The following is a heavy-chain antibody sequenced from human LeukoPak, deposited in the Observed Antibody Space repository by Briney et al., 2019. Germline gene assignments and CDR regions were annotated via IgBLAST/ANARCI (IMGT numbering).Heavy chain of an antibody. V-gene: IGHV3-23*01. CDR2: ISGSGGST. Sequence: GGSLRLSCAASEFTFNNYAMSWVRQAPGKGLEWVSAISGSGGSTYYADSLKGRFIISRDSSKNTVYLQMNSLRAEDTAVYYCARGLRTAHDNWFDPWGQGTLVTVSS. J-gene: IGHJ5*02. CDR1: EFTFNNYA. D-gene: IGHD2-21*02. CDR3: ARGLRTAHDNWFDP.